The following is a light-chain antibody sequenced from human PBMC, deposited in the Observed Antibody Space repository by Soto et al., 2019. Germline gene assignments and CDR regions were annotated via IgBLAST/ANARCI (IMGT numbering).Light chain of an antibody. Sequence: DIQMTQSPSSLSASVGDSVSITCRTSQTINNYLNWYQQKPGKAPKLLIYVASTLQGGVPSRFSGSGSGTEFRLTISSLQPEDSATYYCQQSYSTLFTFGPGTNVDVK. CDR1: QTINNY. V-gene: IGKV1-39*01. CDR3: QQSYSTLFT. CDR2: VAS. J-gene: IGKJ3*01.